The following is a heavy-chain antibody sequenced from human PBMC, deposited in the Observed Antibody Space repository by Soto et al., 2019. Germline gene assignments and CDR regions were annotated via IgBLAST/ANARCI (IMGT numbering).Heavy chain of an antibody. V-gene: IGHV1-69*13. Sequence: VASVKVSCKASGGSFSSYAISWVRQAPGQGLEWMGGIIPIFGTANYAQKFQGRVTITADESTSTAYMELSSLRSEDTAVYYCANAQDTAMALWGQGTLVTVPQ. CDR2: IIPIFGTA. D-gene: IGHD5-18*01. J-gene: IGHJ4*02. CDR1: GGSFSSYA. CDR3: ANAQDTAMAL.